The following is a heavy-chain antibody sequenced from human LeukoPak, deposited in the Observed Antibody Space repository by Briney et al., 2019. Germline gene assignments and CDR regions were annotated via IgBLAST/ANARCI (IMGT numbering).Heavy chain of an antibody. D-gene: IGHD6-6*01. V-gene: IGHV3-9*01. CDR2: ISWNSGSI. Sequence: GRSMRLSCAASGFTFDDYAIPWVRQAPGEGLEWVSGISWNSGSIGYADSVKGRFTISRDNAKNSLYLQMNSLRAEDTALYYCAKGRAARLSSSPLFDYWGQGTLVTVSS. CDR3: AKGRAARLSSSPLFDY. CDR1: GFTFDDYA. J-gene: IGHJ4*02.